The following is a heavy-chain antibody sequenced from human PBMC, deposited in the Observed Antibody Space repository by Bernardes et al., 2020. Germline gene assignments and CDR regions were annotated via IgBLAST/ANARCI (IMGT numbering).Heavy chain of an antibody. Sequence: GGSLRLSCVASGFSFNTYWMTWVRQAPGEGLEWVAYIDRDGSEIDYLGSVKGRFSISRDNADNSLYLVMNSLRVEDTAVYYCARDTLAAAGPGAFDIWGQGTMVTVSS. V-gene: IGHV3-7*01. CDR3: ARDTLAAAGPGAFDI. CDR2: IDRDGSEI. J-gene: IGHJ3*02. CDR1: GFSFNTYW. D-gene: IGHD6-13*01.